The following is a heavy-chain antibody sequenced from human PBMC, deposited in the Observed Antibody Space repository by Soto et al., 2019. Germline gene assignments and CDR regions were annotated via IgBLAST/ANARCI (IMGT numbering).Heavy chain of an antibody. CDR2: IGTAGDT. V-gene: IGHV3-13*01. Sequence: EVQLVESGGGLVQPGGSLRLSCAASGFTFSSYDMHWVRQATGKGLEWVSAIGTAGDTYYPGSVKGRFTISRENAKNSLYLQMNSLRAEDTAVYYGARDSDYGDSDWYFDLWGRGTLVTVSS. CDR3: ARDSDYGDSDWYFDL. CDR1: GFTFSSYD. J-gene: IGHJ2*01. D-gene: IGHD4-17*01.